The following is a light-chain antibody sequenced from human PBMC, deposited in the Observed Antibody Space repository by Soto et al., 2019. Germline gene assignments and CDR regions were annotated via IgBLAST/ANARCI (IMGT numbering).Light chain of an antibody. CDR1: QSVGNNY. J-gene: IGKJ1*01. CDR2: DAS. CDR3: QQYEAVVT. Sequence: EIVMTQSPATRSVSPGERSTLSCRATQSVGNNYLAWSQQKPGQAPRLPIYDASNRATGIPTRLSGSWSGTDFIITISSIEPEYAAEYYCQQYEAVVTFCQGTKVDIK. V-gene: IGKV3-20*01.